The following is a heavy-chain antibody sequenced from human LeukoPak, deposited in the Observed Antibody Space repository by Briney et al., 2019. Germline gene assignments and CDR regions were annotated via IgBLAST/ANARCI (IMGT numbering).Heavy chain of an antibody. CDR2: IYYSGST. V-gene: IGHV4-31*03. CDR3: ARARRDYYFDY. J-gene: IGHJ4*02. CDR1: GGSISSGGYY. Sequence: NPSQTLSLTCTVSGGSISSGGYYWSWIRQYPGKGLEWIGYIYYSGSTYYNPSLKSRVTISVDTSKNQFSLKLSSVTAADTAVYYCARARRDYYFDYWGQGTLVTVSS.